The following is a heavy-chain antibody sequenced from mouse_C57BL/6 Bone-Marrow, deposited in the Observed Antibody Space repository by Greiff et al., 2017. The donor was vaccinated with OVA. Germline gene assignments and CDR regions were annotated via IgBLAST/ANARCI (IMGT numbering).Heavy chain of an antibody. V-gene: IGHV1-69*01. CDR2: IDPSASYT. CDR1: GYTFTSYW. Sequence: QVQLQQPGAELVMPGASVKLSCKASGYTFTSYWMHWVKQRPGQGLEWIGEIDPSASYTNYNQKFKGKSTLTVDKSSSTAYMQLSSLTSEDSAVYYCARSDSNYYAMDYWGQGTSVTVSS. J-gene: IGHJ4*01. D-gene: IGHD2-5*01. CDR3: ARSDSNYYAMDY.